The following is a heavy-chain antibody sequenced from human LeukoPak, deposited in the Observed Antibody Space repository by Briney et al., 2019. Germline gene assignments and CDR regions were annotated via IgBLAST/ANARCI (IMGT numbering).Heavy chain of an antibody. J-gene: IGHJ4*02. Sequence: PGGSLRLSCAASGFTFSSYAMNWVRQAPGKGLEWVAAIGGGGSTAYYADSVKGRFTISRDNSKNTLYLQMNSLRAEDTALYYCARAIIEGPRYFDYWGQGSLVTVSS. CDR2: IGGGGSTA. CDR1: GFTFSSYA. CDR3: ARAIIEGPRYFDY. V-gene: IGHV3-23*01. D-gene: IGHD1-26*01.